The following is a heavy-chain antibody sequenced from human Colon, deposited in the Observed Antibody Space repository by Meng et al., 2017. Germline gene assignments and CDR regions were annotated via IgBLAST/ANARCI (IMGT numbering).Heavy chain of an antibody. CDR3: ARDRKHYGERGWFDP. Sequence: QVLLQESGQGLVQPSQTLSLTCPVSGGPISSGDYYWSWIRQPPGKGLEWIGYIYYSGSTYSNASLKSRVTISIDRSKNQFSLKLSSVTAADTAVYYCARDRKHYGERGWFDPWGQGTLVTVSS. J-gene: IGHJ5*02. CDR1: GGPISSGDYY. CDR2: IYYSGST. V-gene: IGHV4-30-4*01. D-gene: IGHD4-17*01.